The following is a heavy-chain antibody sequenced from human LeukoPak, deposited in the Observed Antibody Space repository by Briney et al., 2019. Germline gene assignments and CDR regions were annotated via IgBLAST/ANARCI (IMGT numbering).Heavy chain of an antibody. J-gene: IGHJ6*02. CDR1: GFTFSSYG. Sequence: PGGSLRLSCAASGFTFSSYGMHWVRQAPGKGLEWVAVIWYDGSNKYYADSVKGRFTISRDNSKNTLYLQMNSLRAEDTAVYYCARGRYSSSWYRSDYYYYYGMDVWGQGTTVTVSS. CDR3: ARGRYSSSWYRSDYYYYYGMDV. CDR2: IWYDGSNK. V-gene: IGHV3-33*01. D-gene: IGHD6-13*01.